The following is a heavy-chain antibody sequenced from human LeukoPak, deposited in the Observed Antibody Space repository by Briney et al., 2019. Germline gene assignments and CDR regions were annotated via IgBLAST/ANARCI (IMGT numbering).Heavy chain of an antibody. J-gene: IGHJ5*02. Sequence: SETLSLTCTVSGGSITNNYWAWIRQPPGKGLEWIGYTHDSGNSNYNPSLRSRVTISIDTSKNQFSLKLSSVTAADTAVYYCARQDYYGSGSYYNWFDPWGQGMLVTVSS. V-gene: IGHV4-59*08. CDR2: THDSGNS. D-gene: IGHD3-10*01. CDR1: GGSITNNY. CDR3: ARQDYYGSGSYYNWFDP.